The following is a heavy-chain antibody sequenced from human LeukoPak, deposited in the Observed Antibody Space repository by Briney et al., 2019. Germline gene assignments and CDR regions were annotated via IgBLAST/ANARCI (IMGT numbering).Heavy chain of an antibody. CDR2: ISYDGSNK. D-gene: IGHD4-11*01. Sequence: GRSLRLSCAASGFTFSSYGMHWVRQAPGKGLEWVAVISYDGSNKYYADPVKGRFTISRDNSKNTLYLQMNSLRAEDTAVYYCAKSRRGYSTYYYYGMDVWGQGTTVTVSS. V-gene: IGHV3-30*18. CDR1: GFTFSSYG. CDR3: AKSRRGYSTYYYYGMDV. J-gene: IGHJ6*02.